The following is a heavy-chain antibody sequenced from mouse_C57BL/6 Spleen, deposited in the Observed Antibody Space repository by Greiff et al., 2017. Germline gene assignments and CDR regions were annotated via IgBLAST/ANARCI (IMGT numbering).Heavy chain of an antibody. D-gene: IGHD2-1*01. CDR3: ARDYGNYEGY. Sequence: QVQLQQPGAELAKPGASVKLSCKASGYTFTSYWIHWVKQRPGQGLEWIGDINPSSGYTKYNQKFKDKATLTADTSSSTAYMQLSSLTYEDAADXDCARDYGNYEGYWGQGTTLTVSS. CDR1: GYTFTSYW. CDR2: INPSSGYT. J-gene: IGHJ2*01. V-gene: IGHV1-7*01.